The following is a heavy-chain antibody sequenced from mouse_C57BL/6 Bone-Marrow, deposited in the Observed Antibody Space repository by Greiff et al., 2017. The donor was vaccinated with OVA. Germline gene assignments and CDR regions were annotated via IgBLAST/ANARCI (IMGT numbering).Heavy chain of an antibody. CDR2: IYPGSGST. Sequence: QVQLQQPGAELVKPGASVKMSCKASGYTFTSYWITWVKPRPGQGLEWIGDIYPGSGSTNYNEKFKSKATLTVDTSSSTAYMQLSSLTSEDSAVYYCAREDGYYGYWYFDVWGTATTVTVSS. D-gene: IGHD2-3*01. CDR3: AREDGYYGYWYFDV. CDR1: GYTFTSYW. V-gene: IGHV1-55*01. J-gene: IGHJ1*03.